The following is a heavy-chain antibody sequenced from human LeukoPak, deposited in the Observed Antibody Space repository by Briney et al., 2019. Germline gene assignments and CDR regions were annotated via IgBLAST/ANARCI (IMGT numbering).Heavy chain of an antibody. CDR3: ARSMDGDLKKFDY. J-gene: IGHJ4*02. Sequence: SQTLSLTFAISGDSVSINIPSWSWIRQSPSRGLEWLGRTYYRSKRYSESAGSVRGRITIHADTSKNQFSLQLYSVTPDDTAVYFCARSMDGDLKKFDYWGQGTLVTVSS. CDR1: GDSVSINIPS. CDR2: TYYRSKRYS. D-gene: IGHD4-17*01. V-gene: IGHV6-1*01.